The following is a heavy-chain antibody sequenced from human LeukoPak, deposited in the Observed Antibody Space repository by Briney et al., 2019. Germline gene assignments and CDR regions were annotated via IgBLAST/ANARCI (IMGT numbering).Heavy chain of an antibody. J-gene: IGHJ6*03. V-gene: IGHV3-30*02. CDR3: AKDKYMDV. Sequence: PGGSLRLSCAATGFTLSSYGMHCVRQAPGKGLEWVAFIRYDGSNKYYADSVKGRFTISRDNSKNTLYLQMNSVRAEDTAVYYCAKDKYMDVWGKGTTVTISS. CDR2: IRYDGSNK. CDR1: GFTLSSYG.